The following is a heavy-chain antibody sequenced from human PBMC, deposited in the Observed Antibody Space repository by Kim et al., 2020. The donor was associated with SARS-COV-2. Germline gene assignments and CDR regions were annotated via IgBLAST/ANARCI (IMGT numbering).Heavy chain of an antibody. Sequence: YADSRKRPFTISRDNSKNTLYLQMNSLTTEETAVYYCALSQALCRESFYYWGQGTLVTVSS. J-gene: IGHJ4*02. V-gene: IGHV3-23*01. CDR3: ALSQALCRESFYY.